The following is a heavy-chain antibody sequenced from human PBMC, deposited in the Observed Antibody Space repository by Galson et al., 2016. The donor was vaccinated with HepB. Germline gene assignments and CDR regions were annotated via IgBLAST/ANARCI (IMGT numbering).Heavy chain of an antibody. J-gene: IGHJ4*02. Sequence: CAISGDSVSDVGAAWNWIRQSPSRGLEWLGMTKYRSKWYFDYGASVKSRMTMSPDTSKNQLSLQLNSVTPEDTAVYYCAKGSLEGGFDYWGQGGLVTVSS. CDR3: AKGSLEGGFDY. D-gene: IGHD1-1*01. CDR2: TKYRSKWYF. CDR1: GDSVSDVGAA. V-gene: IGHV6-1*01.